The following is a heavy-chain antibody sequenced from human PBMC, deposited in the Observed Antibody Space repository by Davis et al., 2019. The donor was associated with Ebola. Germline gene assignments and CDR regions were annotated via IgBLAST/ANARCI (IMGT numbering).Heavy chain of an antibody. J-gene: IGHJ4*02. Sequence: KVSCKGSGYSFTSYWIGWVRQKPGKGLEWMGRIDPSDSYTNYGPSFEGHVTISVDKSTGTAYLQWNSLKASDSAMYYCARQESLYGSSDHWGQGTLVSVSS. CDR1: GYSFTSYW. CDR3: ARQESLYGSSDH. V-gene: IGHV5-10-1*01. D-gene: IGHD2/OR15-2a*01. CDR2: IDPSDSYT.